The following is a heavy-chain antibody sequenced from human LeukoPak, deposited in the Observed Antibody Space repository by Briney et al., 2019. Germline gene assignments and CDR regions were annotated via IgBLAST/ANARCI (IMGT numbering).Heavy chain of an antibody. CDR3: AKDLGSVVTPPSLDY. J-gene: IGHJ4*02. Sequence: GGSLRLSCAASGFIFRNFAMTWVRQAPGKGLEWVSSASGSGGSTYYADSVKGRFTISRDNSKNTLYLQMNSLRAEDTAVYYCAKDLGSVVTPPSLDYWGQGTLVTVSS. D-gene: IGHD4-23*01. CDR1: GFIFRNFA. V-gene: IGHV3-23*01. CDR2: ASGSGGST.